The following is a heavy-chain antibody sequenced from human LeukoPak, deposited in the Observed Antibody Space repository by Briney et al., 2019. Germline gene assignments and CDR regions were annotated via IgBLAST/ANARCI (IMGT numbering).Heavy chain of an antibody. CDR3: VRALMVYSIYYYYYMDV. CDR2: ISSSSSYI. V-gene: IGHV3-21*01. Sequence: GGSLRLSCAASGFTFSSYSMNWVRQAPGKGLEWVSSISSSSSYIYYADSVKGRFTISRDNAKNSLYLQMNSLRAEDTAVYYCVRALMVYSIYYYYYMDVWGKGTTVTVSS. J-gene: IGHJ6*03. D-gene: IGHD2-8*01. CDR1: GFTFSSYS.